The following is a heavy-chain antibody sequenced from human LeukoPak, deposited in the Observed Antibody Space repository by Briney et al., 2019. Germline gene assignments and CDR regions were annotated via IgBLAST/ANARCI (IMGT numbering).Heavy chain of an antibody. V-gene: IGHV1-18*01. Sequence: ASVKVSCKASGYTFTSFGISWVRQAPGQGLEWMGWISAFSGYTNYAQKLQGRVSMTTDTSTGTAYMELRSLRSDDTAVYYCARAKRYYYDSSGSQSFYFDYWGQGTPVTVSS. CDR3: ARAKRYYYDSSGSQSFYFDY. CDR2: ISAFSGYT. CDR1: GYTFTSFG. J-gene: IGHJ4*02. D-gene: IGHD3-22*01.